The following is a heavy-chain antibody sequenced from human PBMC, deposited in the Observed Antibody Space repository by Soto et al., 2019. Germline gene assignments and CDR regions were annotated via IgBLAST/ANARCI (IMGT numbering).Heavy chain of an antibody. V-gene: IGHV1-69*01. D-gene: IGHD1-26*01. CDR1: GGSFNNHA. Sequence: QAQLVQSGAEVKKPGSSVKVSCKASGGSFNNHAVNWVRQAPGQGLEWMGGIVPIFGAADYAQKCQGRVTITADESTSTSYMEMSSLRSEDTAVYYCARGAGTYWYFDLWGPGTLVTVSS. CDR3: ARGAGTYWYFDL. J-gene: IGHJ2*01. CDR2: IVPIFGAA.